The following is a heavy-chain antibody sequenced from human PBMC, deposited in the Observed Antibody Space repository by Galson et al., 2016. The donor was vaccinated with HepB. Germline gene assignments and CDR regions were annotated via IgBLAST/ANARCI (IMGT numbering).Heavy chain of an antibody. V-gene: IGHV4-4*02. J-gene: IGHJ4*02. CDR3: ARGGDWRLDY. CDR2: IHHRRCS. CDR1: GDSVSSNKW. Sequence: SETLSLTCAVYGDSVSSNKWWTWVRQPPGKGLEWIGEIHHRRCSNFNPSLKSRVTISVDKSKNQFSLRLNSVTAADTAVYFCARGGDWRLDYWGQGSLVTVSS. D-gene: IGHD2-21*02.